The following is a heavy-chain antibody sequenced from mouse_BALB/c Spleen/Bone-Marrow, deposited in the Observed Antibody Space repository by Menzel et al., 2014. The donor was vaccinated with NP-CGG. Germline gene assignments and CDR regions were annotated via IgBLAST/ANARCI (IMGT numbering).Heavy chain of an antibody. CDR3: VTTPDY. V-gene: IGHV6-6*02. J-gene: IGHJ2*01. CDR1: GFSFSRYW. CDR2: IRLKSDNYTT. D-gene: IGHD2-3*01. Sequence: EVKVVESGGGLVQPGGSMKLSCVASGFSFSRYWMSWVRLSPEKGLEWVAEIRLKSDNYTTHYAESVKGKFTISRDDSKSRLYLQMNSLRAEDTGVYYCVTTPDYWGQGTTLTVSS.